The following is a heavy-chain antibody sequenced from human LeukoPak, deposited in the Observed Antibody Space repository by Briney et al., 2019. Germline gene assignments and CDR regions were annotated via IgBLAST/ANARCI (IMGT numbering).Heavy chain of an antibody. Sequence: GRSLRLSCAASGFTFDDYAMHWVRQAPGKGLEWVSGISWNSGSIGYADSVKGRFTISRDNAKNSLYLQMNSLRAEDTALYYCAKDKTGKAVAGQGYFDYWGQGTLVTVSS. V-gene: IGHV3-9*01. D-gene: IGHD6-19*01. CDR3: AKDKTGKAVAGQGYFDY. J-gene: IGHJ4*02. CDR2: ISWNSGSI. CDR1: GFTFDDYA.